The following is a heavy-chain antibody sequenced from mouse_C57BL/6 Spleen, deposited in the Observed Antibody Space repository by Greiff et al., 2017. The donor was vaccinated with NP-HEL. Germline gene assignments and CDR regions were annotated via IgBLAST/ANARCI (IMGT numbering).Heavy chain of an antibody. CDR2: INYDGSST. J-gene: IGHJ3*01. CDR3: AREGYYYGGFAY. Sequence: EVQLMESEGGLVQPGSSMKLSCTASGFTFSDYYMAWVRQVPEKGLEWVANINYDGSSTYYLDSLKSRFIISRDNAKNILYLQMSSLKSEDTATYYCAREGYYYGGFAYWGQGTLVTVSA. CDR1: GFTFSDYY. D-gene: IGHD1-1*01. V-gene: IGHV5-16*01.